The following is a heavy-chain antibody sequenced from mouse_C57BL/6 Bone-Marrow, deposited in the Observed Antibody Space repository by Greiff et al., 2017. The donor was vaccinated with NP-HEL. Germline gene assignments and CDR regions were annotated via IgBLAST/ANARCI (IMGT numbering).Heavy chain of an antibody. CDR3: ARGGLRAWFAY. D-gene: IGHD2-4*01. CDR1: GFTFSDYG. V-gene: IGHV5-17*01. Sequence: VQLKESGGGLVKPGGSLKLSCAASGFTFSDYGMHWVRQAPEKGLEWVAYISSGSSTIYYADTVKGRFTISRDNAKNTLFLQMTSLRSEDTAMYYCARGGLRAWFAYWGQGTLVTVSA. J-gene: IGHJ3*01. CDR2: ISSGSSTI.